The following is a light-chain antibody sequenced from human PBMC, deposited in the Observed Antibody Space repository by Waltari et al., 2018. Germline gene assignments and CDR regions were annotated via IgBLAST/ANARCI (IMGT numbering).Light chain of an antibody. CDR2: WAS. CDR3: QQYYSRPRT. Sequence: DIVMTQSPESLDVSLGERSTINCTSSHSVLYSSNNKNYLAWLQQKPGQPPRLLIYWASTRESGVPDRCSGRGAGADFTHTVSSLQAEDVAVYYCQQYYSRPRTFGQGTKVEIK. CDR1: HSVLYSSNNKNY. V-gene: IGKV4-1*01. J-gene: IGKJ1*01.